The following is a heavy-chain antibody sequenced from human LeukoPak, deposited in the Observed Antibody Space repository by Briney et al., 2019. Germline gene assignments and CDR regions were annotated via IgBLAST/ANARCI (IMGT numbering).Heavy chain of an antibody. D-gene: IGHD6-13*01. Sequence: ASVKVSCKASGYTFTSYGISWVRQAPGQGLEWMGWISAYNGNTNYAQKLQGRVTMTTDTSTSTAYMELRSLRSDDTAVYYCARDHLRRIAAAGTDYWGQGTLVTVSS. CDR3: ARDHLRRIAAAGTDY. CDR2: ISAYNGNT. CDR1: GYTFTSYG. V-gene: IGHV1-18*01. J-gene: IGHJ4*02.